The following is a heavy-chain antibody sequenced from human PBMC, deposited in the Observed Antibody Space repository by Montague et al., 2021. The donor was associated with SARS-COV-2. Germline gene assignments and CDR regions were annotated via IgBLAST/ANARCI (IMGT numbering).Heavy chain of an antibody. CDR1: GGSFSGYY. D-gene: IGHD3-10*01. V-gene: IGHV4-34*01. CDR2: INHSGSA. CDR3: VRVRYYGSGTSLGMDV. Sequence: SGTLSLTCAVYGGSFSGYYWSWIRQPPGEGLEWIGEINHSGSANYNPSLKSRVTISVDTSKNQFSLKLSSVTAADTAVYYCVRVRYYGSGTSLGMDVWGQGTTVTVSS. J-gene: IGHJ6*02.